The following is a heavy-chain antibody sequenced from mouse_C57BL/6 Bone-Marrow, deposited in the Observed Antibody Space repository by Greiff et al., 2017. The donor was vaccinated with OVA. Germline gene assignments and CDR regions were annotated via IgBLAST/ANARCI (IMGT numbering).Heavy chain of an antibody. CDR3: ARELLWLRRTEYYAMGY. CDR1: GYAFTNYL. D-gene: IGHD2-2*01. V-gene: IGHV1-54*01. Sequence: VQLQQSGAELVRPGTSVKVSCKASGYAFTNYLIEWVKQRPGQGLEWIGVINPGSGGTNYNEKFKGKATLTADKSSSTAYMQLSSLTPEYAAVYFCARELLWLRRTEYYAMGYWGQGTPVT. CDR2: INPGSGGT. J-gene: IGHJ4*01.